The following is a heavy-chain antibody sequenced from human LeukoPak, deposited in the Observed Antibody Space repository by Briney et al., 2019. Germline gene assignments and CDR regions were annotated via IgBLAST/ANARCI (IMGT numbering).Heavy chain of an antibody. CDR2: ISSSSSYI. V-gene: IGHV3-21*01. CDR1: GFTFSSYS. CDR3: XXXXXGXSGGSCYPFNYYYYGMDV. D-gene: IGHD2-15*01. Sequence: GGSLRLSCAASGFTFSSYSMNWVRQAPGKGLERVSSISSSSSYIYYADSVKGRFTISRDNAKNSLYLQMNSLRAEDTAVYYXXXXXXGXSGGSCYPFNYYYYGMDVWGQGTTVTVSS. J-gene: IGHJ6*02.